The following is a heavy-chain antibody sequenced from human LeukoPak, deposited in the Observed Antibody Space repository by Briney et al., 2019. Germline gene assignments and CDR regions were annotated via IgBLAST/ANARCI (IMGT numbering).Heavy chain of an antibody. D-gene: IGHD6-6*01. CDR1: GFTFSNYA. Sequence: GGSLRLSCAASGFTFSNYALTWVRQAPGKGLEWVSVISASGDTTYYGDSVQGRFTISRDNSKNTLYLQMNSLRAEDTAVYYCAREEALSPYFDYWGQGTLVTVSS. J-gene: IGHJ4*02. CDR2: ISASGDTT. CDR3: AREEALSPYFDY. V-gene: IGHV3-23*01.